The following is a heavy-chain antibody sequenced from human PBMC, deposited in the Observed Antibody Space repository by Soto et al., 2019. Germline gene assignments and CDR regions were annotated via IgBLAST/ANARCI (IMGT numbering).Heavy chain of an antibody. CDR1: GYSFTSYW. CDR2: IDPSDSYN. CDR3: AGEELERLDDAFDI. J-gene: IGHJ3*02. D-gene: IGHD1-1*01. V-gene: IGHV5-10-1*01. Sequence: GESLKISCKGSGYSFTSYWISWVRQMPGKGLEWMGRIDPSDSYNNYSPSFQGHVTISADKSISTAYLQWSSLKAADTAMYYSAGEELERLDDAFDIWGQGTMVTVSS.